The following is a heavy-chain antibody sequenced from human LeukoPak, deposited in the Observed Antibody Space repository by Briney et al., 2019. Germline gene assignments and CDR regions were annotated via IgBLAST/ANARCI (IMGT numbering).Heavy chain of an antibody. Sequence: SETLSLTCTVSGDSISSYFWSLIRQPPGKGLEWIGYIHYTGSTNYNPSLKSRVTISVDTSKNQFSLKLSSVTAADTAIYYCARGGYYGSGNDFRFDPWGQGTLVTVSS. J-gene: IGHJ5*02. CDR3: ARGGYYGSGNDFRFDP. D-gene: IGHD3-10*01. CDR2: IHYTGST. CDR1: GDSISSYF. V-gene: IGHV4-59*01.